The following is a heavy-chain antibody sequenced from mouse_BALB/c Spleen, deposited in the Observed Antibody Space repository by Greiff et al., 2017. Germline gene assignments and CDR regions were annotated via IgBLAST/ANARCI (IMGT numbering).Heavy chain of an antibody. D-gene: IGHD1-1*01. CDR3: ARSGIYYYGSSYEWFAY. CDR2: INPSTGYT. Sequence: QVQLQQSGAELAKPGASVKMSCKASGYTFTSYWMHWVKQRPGQGLEWIGYINPSTGYTEYNQKFKDKTTLTADKSSSTAYMQLSSLTSEDSAVYYCARSGIYYYGSSYEWFAYWGQGTLVTVSA. V-gene: IGHV1-7*01. J-gene: IGHJ3*01. CDR1: GYTFTSYW.